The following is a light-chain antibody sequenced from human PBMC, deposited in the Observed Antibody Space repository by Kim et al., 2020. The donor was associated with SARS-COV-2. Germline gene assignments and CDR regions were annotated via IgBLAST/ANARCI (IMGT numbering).Light chain of an antibody. V-gene: IGKV3-20*01. CDR2: GPS. CDR1: QTVNSNY. CDR3: QQYGSSPWT. Sequence: STGERATLSCRASQTVNSNYLACYQQKPGQAPRLLIYGPSTRAAGIPDRFSGSGSGTDFTLTISRLGPEDFAMYYCQQYGSSPWTFGQGTKVDIK. J-gene: IGKJ1*01.